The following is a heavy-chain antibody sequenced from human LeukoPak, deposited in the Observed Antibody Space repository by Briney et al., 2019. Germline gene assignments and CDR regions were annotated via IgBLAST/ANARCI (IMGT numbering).Heavy chain of an antibody. CDR3: AKEQASAAVYPAFDY. CDR2: ISYDGSKE. Sequence: GGSLRLSCAASAFTFSSYAMSWVRQAPGKGLEWVAAISYDGSKEYSADSVKGRFTISRDSSKKTLYLQMNSLRAEDTAVYYCAKEQASAAVYPAFDYWGQGILVTVSS. J-gene: IGHJ4*02. CDR1: AFTFSSYA. D-gene: IGHD6-13*01. V-gene: IGHV3-30*18.